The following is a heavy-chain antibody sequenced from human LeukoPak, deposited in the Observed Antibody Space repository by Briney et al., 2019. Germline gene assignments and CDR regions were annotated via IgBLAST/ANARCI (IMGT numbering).Heavy chain of an antibody. CDR2: ISYEGKNK. Sequence: PGGSLRLSCAASGFNFSNYAMHWVRQAPGKGLEWVAVISYEGKNKYYADSVKGRFTISRDNSKNKQYPQMNSLRAEDTAVYYCARGSEDYDSSGYYYDLGDYWGQGNLVTVSS. CDR3: ARGSEDYDSSGYYYDLGDY. CDR1: GFNFSNYA. V-gene: IGHV3-30*04. J-gene: IGHJ4*02. D-gene: IGHD3-22*01.